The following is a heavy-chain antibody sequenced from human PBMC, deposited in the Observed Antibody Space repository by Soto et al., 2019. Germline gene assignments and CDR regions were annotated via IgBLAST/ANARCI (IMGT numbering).Heavy chain of an antibody. J-gene: IGHJ5*02. V-gene: IGHV3-23*04. CDR2: TTTSGAGT. CDR3: AKLTTS. Sequence: EVQLVESGGGLVQPGGSLRVSCAASGFTFSSYSMNWVRQAPGKGLEWVSTTTTSGAGTYYADSVKGRFTISRDNSKNTLYLQMNSLRVEDTAVYYCAKLTTSWGQGTLVTVSS. CDR1: GFTFSSYS.